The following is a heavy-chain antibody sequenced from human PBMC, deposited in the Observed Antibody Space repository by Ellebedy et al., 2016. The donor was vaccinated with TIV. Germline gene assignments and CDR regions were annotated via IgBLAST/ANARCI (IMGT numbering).Heavy chain of an antibody. CDR3: ARGADSHTNGPQFYGMDV. CDR2: VNPNSGAT. V-gene: IGHV1-2*02. CDR1: GYSFIGYY. D-gene: IGHD2-2*01. Sequence: AASLKVSCKASGYSFIGYYIHWVRQAPGQGLEWVGWVNPNSGATKYAQKFQGRVAMTRDTSISTAYMEMSRLTSDDTAEYYCARGADSHTNGPQFYGMDVWGQGTTVTVSS. J-gene: IGHJ6*02.